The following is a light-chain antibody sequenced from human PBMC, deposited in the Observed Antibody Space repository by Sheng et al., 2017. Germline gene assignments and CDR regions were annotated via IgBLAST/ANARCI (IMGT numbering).Light chain of an antibody. V-gene: IGLV1-47*02. CDR1: SSNIGSNY. J-gene: IGLJ2*01. CDR2: SDD. CDR3: AAWDGSLRGVV. Sequence: QSVLTQPPSASGTPGQRVTISCSGSSSNIGSNYVNWYQQLPGTAPKLLIYSDDQRPSGVPDRFSGSKSGTSASLAISGLRSDDEADYYCAAWDGSLRGVVFGGGTKLTVL.